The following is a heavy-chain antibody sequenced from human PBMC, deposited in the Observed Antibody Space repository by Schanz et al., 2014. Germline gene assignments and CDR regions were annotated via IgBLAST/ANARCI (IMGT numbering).Heavy chain of an antibody. D-gene: IGHD2-2*01. J-gene: IGHJ1*01. CDR1: GFTLSSYG. Sequence: QVFLAESGGGVVQPGRSLRLSCSASGFTLSSYGMHWVRQAPGKGLEWVAVIRYDGRNKNFVESVKGRFTISRDNAKNSLYLQMNSLRAEDTAVYYCARDTAQSCIGPSCFEYFQHWGQGALVTVSS. CDR3: ARDTAQSCIGPSCFEYFQH. V-gene: IGHV3-33*01. CDR2: IRYDGRNK.